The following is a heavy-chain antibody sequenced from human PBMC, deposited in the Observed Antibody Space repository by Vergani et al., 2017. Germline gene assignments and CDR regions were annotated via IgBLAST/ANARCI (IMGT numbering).Heavy chain of an antibody. CDR1: GFIFSSNS. J-gene: IGHJ3*02. CDR3: AREMGTAMCPYAFEI. CDR2: ISSSSSYI. Sequence: EVQLVESGGGLVKPGGSLRLSCAASGFIFSSNSMNWVRQAPGKGLEWVSSISSSSSYIYYADSVKGRFTISRDNAKNSRYLQMSSLRAEDTAVYYCAREMGTAMCPYAFEIWGQGTMVSVSS. D-gene: IGHD1-1*01. V-gene: IGHV3-21*01.